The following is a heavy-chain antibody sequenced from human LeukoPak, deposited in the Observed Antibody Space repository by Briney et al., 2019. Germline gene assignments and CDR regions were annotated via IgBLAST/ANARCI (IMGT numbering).Heavy chain of an antibody. CDR2: INPNSGGT. J-gene: IGHJ4*02. D-gene: IGHD5-12*01. CDR3: ARVLSGYSDYVFDY. CDR1: GYTFTGYY. V-gene: IGHV1-2*02. Sequence: ASVKVFCKASGYTFTGYYMHWVRQAPGQGLEWMGWINPNSGGTNYAQKFQGRVTMTRDTSISTAYMELSRLRSDDTAVYYCARVLSGYSDYVFDYWGQGTLVTVSS.